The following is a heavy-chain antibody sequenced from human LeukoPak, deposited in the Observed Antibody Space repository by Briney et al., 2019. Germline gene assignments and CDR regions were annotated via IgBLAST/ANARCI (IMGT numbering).Heavy chain of an antibody. CDR3: AVRGVITTDLSDY. CDR2: INSDGSST. J-gene: IGHJ4*02. Sequence: GGSLRLSCAASGFAFSTYWMHWVRQAPGKGLVWVSRINSDGSSTSYADSVKGRFTISRDNAKNTLYLQMNSLRAEDTAVYYCAVRGVITTDLSDYWGQGTLVTVSS. V-gene: IGHV3-74*01. D-gene: IGHD3-10*01. CDR1: GFAFSTYW.